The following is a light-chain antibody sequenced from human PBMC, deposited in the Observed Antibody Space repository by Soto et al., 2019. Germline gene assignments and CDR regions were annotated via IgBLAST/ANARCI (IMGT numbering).Light chain of an antibody. Sequence: QPVLTQPPSASGTPGQRVTISCSGSSSNIGSNILNWYRQVPGTAPKLLTYNNVHRPSGVPDRFSGSKSGASGSLAISGLQLEDEADYYCSAWDGSLNGLVFGGGTKLTVL. CDR1: SSNIGSNI. CDR3: SAWDGSLNGLV. CDR2: NNV. V-gene: IGLV1-44*01. J-gene: IGLJ3*02.